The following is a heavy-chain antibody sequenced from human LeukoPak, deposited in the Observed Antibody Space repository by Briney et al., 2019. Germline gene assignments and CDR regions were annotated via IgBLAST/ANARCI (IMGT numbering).Heavy chain of an antibody. CDR3: ARQDIRVLWYFDY. J-gene: IGHJ4*02. D-gene: IGHD5-12*01. CDR2: IHYSGST. Sequence: SETLSLTCSVCGGSISSNSYYWGWIRQPPGKGLEWIGSIHYSGSTYHNPSVKSRFTVSVDTSKNQFCLKPSSVTAADTAVYYCARQDIRVLWYFDYWGQGTLVTVSS. V-gene: IGHV4-39*01. CDR1: GGSISSNSYY.